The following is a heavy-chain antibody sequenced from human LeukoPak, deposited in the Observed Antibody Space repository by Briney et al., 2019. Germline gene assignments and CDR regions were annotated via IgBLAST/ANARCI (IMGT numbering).Heavy chain of an antibody. CDR3: ARGKPYDYVWGSYGTGFDY. Sequence: PSETLSLTCTVSGGSISSYYWSWIRQPPGKGLEWIGYIYYSGSTNYNPSLKSRVTMSVDTSKNQFSLKLSSVTTADTAVYYCARGKPYDYVWGSYGTGFDYWGQGTLVTVSS. D-gene: IGHD3-16*01. CDR2: IYYSGST. CDR1: GGSISSYY. J-gene: IGHJ4*02. V-gene: IGHV4-59*01.